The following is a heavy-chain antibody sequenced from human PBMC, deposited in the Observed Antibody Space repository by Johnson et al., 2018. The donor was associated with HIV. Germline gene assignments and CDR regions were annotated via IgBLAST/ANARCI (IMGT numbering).Heavy chain of an antibody. Sequence: QVQLVESGGGVVQPGRSLRLSCAASGFTFSTYAMHWVRQAPGKGLAWVAVISYDGNNTYNADSVKGRFTISRDNPRNTLYLQMNSLRAEDTAVYYCAREDSYDYSTGPDVFDIWGQGTMVTVSS. CDR2: ISYDGNNT. V-gene: IGHV3-30-3*01. CDR3: AREDSYDYSTGPDVFDI. CDR1: GFTFSTYA. J-gene: IGHJ3*02. D-gene: IGHD2-8*02.